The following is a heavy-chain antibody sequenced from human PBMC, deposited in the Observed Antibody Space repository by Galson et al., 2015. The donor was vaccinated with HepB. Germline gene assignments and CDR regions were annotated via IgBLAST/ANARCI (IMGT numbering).Heavy chain of an antibody. CDR3: AAEAYYGVGNYDY. V-gene: IGHV1-58*01. CDR1: GFTFSSSA. Sequence: SVKVSCKASGFTFSSSAVQWVRQARGQHLEWIGWIVVGSGNTNYAQEFQERVTITRDMSTSTAYMELSSLRSEDTALYYCAAEAYYGVGNYDYWGQGTLVTVSS. CDR2: IVVGSGNT. J-gene: IGHJ4*02. D-gene: IGHD2-21*01.